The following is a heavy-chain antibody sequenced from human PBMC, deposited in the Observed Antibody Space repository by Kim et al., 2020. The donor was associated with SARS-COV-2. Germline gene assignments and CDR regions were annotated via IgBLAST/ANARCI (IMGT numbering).Heavy chain of an antibody. J-gene: IGHJ6*02. CDR3: ARDPPPPGLPYSNGMDV. D-gene: IGHD6-13*01. Sequence: ASVKVSCKASGYTFTSYGISWVRQAPGQGLEWMGWISAYNGNTNYAQKLQGRVTMTTDTSTSTAYMELRSLRSDDTAVYYCARDPPPPGLPYSNGMDVWGQGTTVTVSS. V-gene: IGHV1-18*04. CDR2: ISAYNGNT. CDR1: GYTFTSYG.